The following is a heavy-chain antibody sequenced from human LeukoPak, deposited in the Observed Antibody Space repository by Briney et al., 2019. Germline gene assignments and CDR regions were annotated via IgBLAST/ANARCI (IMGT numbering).Heavy chain of an antibody. CDR2: ISISGGTT. V-gene: IGHV3-23*01. J-gene: IGHJ4*02. CDR1: AFAFSNHA. Sequence: GGSLRLSCTASAFAFSNHAMSWVRQTPGKGLEWVSSISISGGTTYYADSVKGRFTISRENSKSTLYLQMNNLRADDTAVYYCANEIRPNDYWGQGTLVTVSS. D-gene: IGHD4-17*01. CDR3: ANEIRPNDY.